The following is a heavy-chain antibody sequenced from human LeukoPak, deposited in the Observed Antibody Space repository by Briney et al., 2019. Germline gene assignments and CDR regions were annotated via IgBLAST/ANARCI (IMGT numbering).Heavy chain of an antibody. D-gene: IGHD6-13*01. J-gene: IGHJ4*02. Sequence: ASVKVSCKASGYTFTGYHIHWVRQAPGQGLEWMGRINPYSGDTNCAQKFQVRVTMTRDTSITTAYMDLSSLRPDDAGVYFCARDQGSLTRSWYTGYWGQGTQVTVSS. CDR1: GYTFTGYH. CDR2: INPYSGDT. CDR3: ARDQGSLTRSWYTGY. V-gene: IGHV1-2*05.